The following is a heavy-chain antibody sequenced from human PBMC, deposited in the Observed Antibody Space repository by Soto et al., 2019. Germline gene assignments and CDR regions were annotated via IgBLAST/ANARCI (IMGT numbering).Heavy chain of an antibody. D-gene: IGHD2-15*01. CDR1: GGTFSSYA. CDR2: IIPIFGTA. V-gene: IGHV1-69*12. J-gene: IGHJ5*02. Sequence: QVQLVQSGAEVKKPGSSVKVSCKASGGTFSSYAISWVRQAPGQGLEWMGGIIPIFGTANYAQKFQGRVTITADESTSTAYMELSSLRSEDTAVYYCARSNRGGIVAVGPESGWFDPWGQGTLVTVSS. CDR3: ARSNRGGIVAVGPESGWFDP.